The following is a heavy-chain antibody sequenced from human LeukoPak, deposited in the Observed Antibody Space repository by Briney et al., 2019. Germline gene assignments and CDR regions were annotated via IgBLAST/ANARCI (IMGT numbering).Heavy chain of an antibody. V-gene: IGHV3-7*04. CDR3: ARDRNRYFDY. Sequence: GGSLRLSCAASGFTFSSYWMTWVCQAPGKGLEWVAILDEDGSEKYYVDSVKGRFTISRDNAKNSLYLQMNSLRAEDTAVYYCARDRNRYFDYWGQGTLLTVSS. CDR2: LDEDGSEK. D-gene: IGHD1-14*01. J-gene: IGHJ4*02. CDR1: GFTFSSYW.